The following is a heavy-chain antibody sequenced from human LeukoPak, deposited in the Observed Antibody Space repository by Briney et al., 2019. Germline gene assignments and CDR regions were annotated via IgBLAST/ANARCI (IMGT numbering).Heavy chain of an antibody. CDR2: TSGSGGST. V-gene: IGHV3-23*01. Sequence: PGGSLRLSCAASGFTFSSYAMSWVRQAPGKGLEWVSATSGSGGSTYYADSVKGRFTISRDNSKNTLYLQMNSLRAEDTAVYYRAKDLGSFPDYFDYWGQGTLVTVSS. J-gene: IGHJ4*02. CDR1: GFTFSSYA. CDR3: AKDLGSFPDYFDY. D-gene: IGHD2-21*01.